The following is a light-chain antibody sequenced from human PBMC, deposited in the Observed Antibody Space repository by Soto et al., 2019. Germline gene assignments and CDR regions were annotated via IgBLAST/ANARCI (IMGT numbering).Light chain of an antibody. Sequence: QSALTQPASVSGSPGQSITISCTGTSSDIGAYNYVSWYQQYPGKAPRLLIYAVSNRPSGVSDRFSGSKSGNTASLTISGLQAEDEADYHCSSYTTTTAWVFGGGTKVTVL. V-gene: IGLV2-14*01. CDR1: SSDIGAYNY. J-gene: IGLJ3*02. CDR2: AVS. CDR3: SSYTTTTAWV.